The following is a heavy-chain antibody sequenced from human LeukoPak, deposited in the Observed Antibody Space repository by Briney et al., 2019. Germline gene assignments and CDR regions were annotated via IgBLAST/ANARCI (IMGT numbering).Heavy chain of an antibody. V-gene: IGHV4-59*08. J-gene: IGHJ4*02. Sequence: SSETLSLTCTISGGSISSYYWSWIRQPPGKGLEWIGYIYYSGSTNYNPSLKSRVTISVDTSKNQFSLKLSSVTAADTAVYYCARHASGGDYWGQGTLVTVSS. CDR1: GGSISSYY. CDR2: IYYSGST. CDR3: ARHASGGDY. D-gene: IGHD6-19*01.